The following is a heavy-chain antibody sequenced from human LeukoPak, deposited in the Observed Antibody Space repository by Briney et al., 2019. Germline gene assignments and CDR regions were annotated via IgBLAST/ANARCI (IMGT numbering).Heavy chain of an antibody. CDR1: GFTFSDYA. D-gene: IGHD6-19*01. V-gene: IGHV3-23*01. CDR3: AKDGSRIAVAGSYYDY. CDR2: ISGSGSNT. J-gene: IGHJ4*02. Sequence: GGSLRLSCAASGFTFSDYAMTWARQAPGKGLEWVSAISGSGSNTYYADSAKGRFTISRDNSKDTLHLQMNSLRAEDTAVYYCAKDGSRIAVAGSYYDYWGQGTLVTVSS.